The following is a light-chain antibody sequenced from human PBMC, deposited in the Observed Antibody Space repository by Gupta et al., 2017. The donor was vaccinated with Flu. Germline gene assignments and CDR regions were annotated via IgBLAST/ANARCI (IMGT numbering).Light chain of an antibody. V-gene: IGLV1-47*01. CDR2: RND. Sequence: QSVLTQAPSVTGIPGQRVNISCSGSNSNIGRNYVFWYQQLPGQAPKLLIYRNDHRPSGVPDRFSGSKSATSASLAISGLRSEDEGHYYCAAWDDTLSGRGVFGGGTRVTVL. CDR3: AAWDDTLSGRGV. J-gene: IGLJ3*02. CDR1: NSNIGRNY.